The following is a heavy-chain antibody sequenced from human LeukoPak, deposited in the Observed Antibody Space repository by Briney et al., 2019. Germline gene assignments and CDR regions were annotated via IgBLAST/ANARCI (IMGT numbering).Heavy chain of an antibody. J-gene: IGHJ4*02. Sequence: PGGSLRLSCAASGFTFSSYAMSWVRQAPGKGLEWVSAISGSGGSTYYADSVKGRFTISRDNSKNTLYLQTNSLRAEDTAVYYCAKVPRLVSYDSVDYWGQGTLVTVSS. CDR3: AKVPRLVSYDSVDY. CDR1: GFTFSSYA. D-gene: IGHD3-3*01. CDR2: ISGSGGST. V-gene: IGHV3-23*01.